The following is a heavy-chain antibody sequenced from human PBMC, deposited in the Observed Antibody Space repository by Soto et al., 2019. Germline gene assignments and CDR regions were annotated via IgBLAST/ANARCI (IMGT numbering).Heavy chain of an antibody. V-gene: IGHV5-51*01. CDR2: IYIGDSDT. CDR3: AGGPVAGLFDY. J-gene: IGHJ4*02. Sequence: PGGSLRLSCKGSGYSITSYWIVWVRQMPGKGLEWMGIIYIGDSDTRYSPSFQGQVTISADKSITTVYLQWSSLKASDTAMYYCAGGPVAGLFDYWGQGTLVTVSS. CDR1: GYSITSYW. D-gene: IGHD6-19*01.